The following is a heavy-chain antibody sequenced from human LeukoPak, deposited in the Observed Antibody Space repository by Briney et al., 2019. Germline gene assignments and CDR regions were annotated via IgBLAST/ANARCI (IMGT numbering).Heavy chain of an antibody. CDR3: AKDSTGGIGAFDI. D-gene: IGHD1-26*01. J-gene: IGHJ3*02. CDR1: GFTFSSYG. Sequence: PGRSLRLXCAASGFTFSSYGMHWVRQAPGKGLEWVAVIWYDGSNKYYADSVKGRFTISRDNSKNTLYLQMNSLRAEDTAVYYCAKDSTGGIGAFDIWGLGTMVTVSS. V-gene: IGHV3-33*06. CDR2: IWYDGSNK.